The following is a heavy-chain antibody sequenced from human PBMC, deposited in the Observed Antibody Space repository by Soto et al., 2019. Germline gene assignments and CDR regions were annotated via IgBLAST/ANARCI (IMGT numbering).Heavy chain of an antibody. J-gene: IGHJ4*02. CDR2: TYYRSKWYN. CDR3: ARGVAYFDC. D-gene: IGHD3-3*01. V-gene: IGHV6-1*01. CDR1: GDSVSRTSGA. Sequence: SQTLSLTCGSSGDSVSRTSGAWNWIRQSPSRGLEWLGRTYYRSKWYNDYAVSVKSRITINPDTSKNQFSLHLNSVTSDDTAVYFSARGVAYFDCWGRGTLVTVSS.